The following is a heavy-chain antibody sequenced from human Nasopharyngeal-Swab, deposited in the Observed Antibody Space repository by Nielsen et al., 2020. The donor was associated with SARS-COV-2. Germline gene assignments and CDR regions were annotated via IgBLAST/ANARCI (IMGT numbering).Heavy chain of an antibody. V-gene: IGHV4-59*01. D-gene: IGHD3-22*01. Sequence: SQTLSLTGAVFGGSFSGYYWSWIRQPPGKGLEWIGYIYYSGSTNYNPSLKSRVTISVDTSKNQFSLKLSSVTAADTAVYYCARGSFWYDSSGYPAEGDAFDIWGQGTMVTVSS. CDR1: GGSFSGYY. J-gene: IGHJ3*02. CDR2: IYYSGST. CDR3: ARGSFWYDSSGYPAEGDAFDI.